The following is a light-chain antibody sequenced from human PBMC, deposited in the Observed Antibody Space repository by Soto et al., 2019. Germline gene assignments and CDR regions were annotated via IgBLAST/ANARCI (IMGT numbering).Light chain of an antibody. CDR2: GAS. J-gene: IGKJ2*01. V-gene: IGKV3-20*01. Sequence: ELVLTQSPGTLSLSPGERATLSCRASQSLTSSYLAWYQQKPGQAPRLLIYGASSRATGIPDRFSGTGSGTDFTLTISRLEPEDFAVYYCKQYENSPPSYTFGQGTKLEIK. CDR1: QSLTSSY. CDR3: KQYENSPPSYT.